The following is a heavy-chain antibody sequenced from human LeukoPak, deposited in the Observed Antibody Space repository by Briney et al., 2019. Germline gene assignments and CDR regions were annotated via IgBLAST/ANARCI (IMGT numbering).Heavy chain of an antibody. J-gene: IGHJ4*02. CDR2: ISSSSSTI. CDR1: GFTFSSYS. CDR3: AKDTMTTVTTGWLY. Sequence: PGGSLRLSCAASGFTFSSYSMNWVRQAPGKGLEWVSYISSSSSTIYYADSVKGRFTISRDNSKNTLYLQMNSLRAEDTAVYYCAKDTMTTVTTGWLYWGQGTLVTVSS. V-gene: IGHV3-48*01. D-gene: IGHD4-17*01.